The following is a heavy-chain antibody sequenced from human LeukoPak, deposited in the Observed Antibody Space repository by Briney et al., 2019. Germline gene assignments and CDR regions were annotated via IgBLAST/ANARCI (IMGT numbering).Heavy chain of an antibody. CDR3: ARDGYYYDSSGYYRFDY. CDR1: GGSISSYY. J-gene: IGHJ4*02. D-gene: IGHD3-22*01. V-gene: IGHV4-4*07. CDR2: IYTSGST. Sequence: SETLSLTCTVSGGSISSYYWSWIRQPAGKGLEWIGRIYTSGSTNYNPSLKSRVTTSVDMSKNQFSLKLSSVTAADTAVYYCARDGYYYDSSGYYRFDYWGQGTLVTVSS.